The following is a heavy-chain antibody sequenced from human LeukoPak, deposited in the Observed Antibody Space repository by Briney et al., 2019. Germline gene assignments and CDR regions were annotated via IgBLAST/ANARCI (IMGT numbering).Heavy chain of an antibody. V-gene: IGHV3-66*01. CDR1: GFTVSSNY. CDR3: ASYSSSWRNWFDP. D-gene: IGHD6-13*01. CDR2: IYSGGST. J-gene: IGHJ5*02. Sequence: GGSLRLSCAASGFTVSSNYMSWVRQAPGKGLEWVSVIYSGGSTYYADSVKGRFTISRDNSKNTLYLQMNSLRAEDTAVYYCASYSSSWRNWFDPWGQGTLVTVSS.